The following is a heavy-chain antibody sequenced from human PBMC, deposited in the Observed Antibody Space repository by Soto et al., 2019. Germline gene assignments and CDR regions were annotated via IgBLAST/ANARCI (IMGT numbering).Heavy chain of an antibody. CDR2: IHSGGDT. CDR3: ARSRTGTTYGGMDV. D-gene: IGHD1-7*01. CDR1: GFAVSSNY. J-gene: IGHJ6*02. Sequence: GGSLRLSCAASGFAVSSNYMTWVRQAPGKGLEWVSVIHSGGDTHYADSVRGRFTISRDNSKNALYLQMNSLRAEDTAVYYCARSRTGTTYGGMDVWGQGTTVTVSS. V-gene: IGHV3-66*01.